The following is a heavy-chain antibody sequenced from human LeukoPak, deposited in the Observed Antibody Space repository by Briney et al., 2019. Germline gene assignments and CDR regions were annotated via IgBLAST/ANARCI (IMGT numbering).Heavy chain of an antibody. CDR2: IYSAGSI. V-gene: IGHV3-66*01. D-gene: IGHD3-16*01. CDR3: AREGRGTDAFDI. J-gene: IGHJ3*02. Sequence: PGGSLRLSCVASGLIVSSNYMTWVRQAPGKGLEWVSIIYSAGSIDYADSVKGRFTISRDNSKNTVHLQMNNVTGADTAVYYCAREGRGTDAFDIWGQGTIVTVSS. CDR1: GLIVSSNY.